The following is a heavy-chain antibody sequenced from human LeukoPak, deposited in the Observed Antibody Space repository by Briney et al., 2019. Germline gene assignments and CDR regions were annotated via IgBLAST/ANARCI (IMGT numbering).Heavy chain of an antibody. V-gene: IGHV1-46*01. CDR2: INPSGGST. CDR1: GYTFTSYY. J-gene: IGHJ4*02. D-gene: IGHD2-2*01. Sequence: GASVKVSCKASGYTFTSYYMHWVRQAPGQGLEWMGIINPSGGSTSYAQKFQGRVTMTRDTSMSTVYMELSSLRSEDTAVYYCARGGEDIVVVPAAILDYWGQGTLVTVSS. CDR3: ARGGEDIVVVPAAILDY.